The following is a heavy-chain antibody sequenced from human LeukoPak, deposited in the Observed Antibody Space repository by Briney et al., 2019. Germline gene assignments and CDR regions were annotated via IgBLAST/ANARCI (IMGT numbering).Heavy chain of an antibody. CDR2: NYHSGST. V-gene: IGHV4-34*01. CDR3: ARRMVIIVGGVILTTFGY. CDR1: RYTFYRYN. J-gene: IGHJ4*02. Sequence: PGVSLRLSCAASRYTFYRYNMMWARHAPGKGREWSGNNYHSGSTYYIPSLKSRVTISIDTSKNPFYLKLSTVSAADTAVYYCARRMVIIVGGVILTTFGYWGQGALVTASS. D-gene: IGHD3-10*01.